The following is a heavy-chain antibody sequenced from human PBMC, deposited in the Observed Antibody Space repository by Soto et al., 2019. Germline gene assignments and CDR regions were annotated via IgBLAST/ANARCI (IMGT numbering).Heavy chain of an antibody. J-gene: IGHJ6*02. Sequence: QVQLVQSGAEVKKPGSSVKVSCKASGGTFSSYAISWVRQAPGQGLEWMGGIIPIFGTANYAQKFQGRVTITADESTSTAYMELSSLRSEDTAVYYCASWSESINGTTIYYYYGIDVWGQGTTVTVSS. D-gene: IGHD1-20*01. V-gene: IGHV1-69*01. CDR3: ASWSESINGTTIYYYYGIDV. CDR2: IIPIFGTA. CDR1: GGTFSSYA.